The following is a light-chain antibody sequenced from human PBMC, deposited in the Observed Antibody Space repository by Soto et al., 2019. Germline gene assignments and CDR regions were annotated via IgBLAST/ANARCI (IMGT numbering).Light chain of an antibody. J-gene: IGKJ4*01. CDR2: KAS. CDR1: QSLSSW. V-gene: IGKV1-5*03. CDR3: QQYNTFPLT. Sequence: IQMTQSPSTLSASVGDRVTITCRASQSLSSWLAWYQEKPGKAPKLLIYKASSLESGVPSRFSGSGSETEFTLTISSLQPDDFATYYCQQYNTFPLTFGGGTKVEIK.